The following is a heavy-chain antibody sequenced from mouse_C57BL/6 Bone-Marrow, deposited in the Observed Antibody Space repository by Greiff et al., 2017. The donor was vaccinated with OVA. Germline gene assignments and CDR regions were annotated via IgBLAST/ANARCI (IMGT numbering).Heavy chain of an antibody. D-gene: IGHD1-3*01. V-gene: IGHV1-4*01. CDR1: GYTFTSYT. Sequence: VQRVESGAELARPGASVKMSCKASGYTFTSYTMHWVKQRPGQGLEWIGYINPSSGYTKYNQKFKDKATLTADKSSSTAYMQLSSLTSEDSAVYYCARESISWFAYWGQGTLVTVSA. CDR3: ARESISWFAY. CDR2: INPSSGYT. J-gene: IGHJ3*01.